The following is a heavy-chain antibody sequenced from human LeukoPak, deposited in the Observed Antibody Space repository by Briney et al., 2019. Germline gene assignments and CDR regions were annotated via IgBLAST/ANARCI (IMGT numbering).Heavy chain of an antibody. Sequence: GASVKVSCKASGDTFSSYALSWVRQAPGQGLEWMGGIIPIFGTAHSAQKFQGRLTITVDESTSTAYMELSSLRSEDTALYYCARGASAEYYYMDVWGKGTTVTVSS. J-gene: IGHJ6*03. V-gene: IGHV1-69*13. CDR3: ARGASAEYYYMDV. CDR2: IIPIFGTA. CDR1: GDTFSSYA.